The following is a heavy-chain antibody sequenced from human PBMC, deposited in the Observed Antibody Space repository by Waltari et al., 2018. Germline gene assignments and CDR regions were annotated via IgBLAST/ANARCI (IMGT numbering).Heavy chain of an antibody. CDR2: IIPIFGTA. D-gene: IGHD2-2*02. Sequence: QVQLVQSGAEVKKPGSSVKVSCKASGGTFSSYAISWVRQAPGQGLEWMGGIIPIFGTANDAQKFQGRVTITADESTSTAYMELSSLRSEDTAVYYCARDKDIVVVPAAIGLAFDIWGQGTMVTVSS. V-gene: IGHV1-69*01. J-gene: IGHJ3*02. CDR3: ARDKDIVVVPAAIGLAFDI. CDR1: GGTFSSYA.